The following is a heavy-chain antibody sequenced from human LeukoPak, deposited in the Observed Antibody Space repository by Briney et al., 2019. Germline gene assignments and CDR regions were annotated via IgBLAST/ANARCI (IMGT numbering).Heavy chain of an antibody. J-gene: IGHJ4*02. Sequence: SETLSLTRTVSGGSISSYYWSWIRQPPGKGLEWIGYIYYSGSTNYNPSLKSRVTISVDTSKNQFSLKLSSVTAADTAVYYCARSPYYDSSGHFDYWGQGTLVTVSS. CDR1: GGSISSYY. V-gene: IGHV4-59*08. CDR3: ARSPYYDSSGHFDY. CDR2: IYYSGST. D-gene: IGHD3-22*01.